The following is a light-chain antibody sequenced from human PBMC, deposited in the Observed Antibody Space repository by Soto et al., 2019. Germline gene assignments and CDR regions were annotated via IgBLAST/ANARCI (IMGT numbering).Light chain of an antibody. CDR2: EVS. V-gene: IGLV2-14*01. CDR1: SSDVGGYNY. J-gene: IGLJ3*02. Sequence: QAVVTQPASVSGSPGQSITISCTGTSSDVGGYNYVSWYQQHPGKAPKLMIYEVSNRPSGVSNRFFGSKSGNTASLTISGLQTEDEADYYCSSFTSINTWVFGGGTKLTVL. CDR3: SSFTSINTWV.